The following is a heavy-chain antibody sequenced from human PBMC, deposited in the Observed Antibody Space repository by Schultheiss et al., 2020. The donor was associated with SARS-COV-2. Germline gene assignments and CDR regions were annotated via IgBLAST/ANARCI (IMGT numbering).Heavy chain of an antibody. CDR3: AHTLVVVTGDAFDI. Sequence: SGPTLVKPTQTLTLTCTFSGFSLSTSGVGVGWIRQPPGKALEWLALIYWDDDKHYSPSLKSRLTITKDTSKNQVVLTITNMDPVDTATYYCAHTLVVVTGDAFDIWGQGTMVTVSS. CDR2: IYWDDDK. V-gene: IGHV2-5*02. D-gene: IGHD2-21*02. CDR1: GFSLSTSGVG. J-gene: IGHJ3*02.